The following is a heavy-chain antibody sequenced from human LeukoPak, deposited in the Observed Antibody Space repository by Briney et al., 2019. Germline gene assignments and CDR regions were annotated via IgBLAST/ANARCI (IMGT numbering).Heavy chain of an antibody. J-gene: IGHJ5*02. V-gene: IGHV3-33*01. CDR2: IWYDGSNK. Sequence: GGSLRLSCAASGFTFSSYGMHWVRLAPGKGLEWVAVIWYDGSNKYYADSVKGRFTISRDNSKNTLYLQMNSLRAEDTAVYYCARGIAVAGTNWFDPWGQGTLVTVSS. D-gene: IGHD6-19*01. CDR1: GFTFSSYG. CDR3: ARGIAVAGTNWFDP.